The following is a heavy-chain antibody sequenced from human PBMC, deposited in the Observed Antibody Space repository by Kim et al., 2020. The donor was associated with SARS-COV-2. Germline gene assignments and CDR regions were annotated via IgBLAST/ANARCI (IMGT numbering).Heavy chain of an antibody. V-gene: IGHV4-61*07. CDR3: ARRGSGWLFDY. J-gene: IGHJ4*02. D-gene: IGHD6-19*01. Sequence: NHHPPLESRVTISVDTSKNQFSLKLTSMTAADTAVYYCARRGSGWLFDYWGQGILVTVSS.